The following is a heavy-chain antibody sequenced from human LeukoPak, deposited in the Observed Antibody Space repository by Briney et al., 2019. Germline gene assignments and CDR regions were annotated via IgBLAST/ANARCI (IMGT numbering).Heavy chain of an antibody. CDR2: IYYSGST. D-gene: IGHD1-26*01. CDR1: GGSISSYY. J-gene: IGHJ4*02. CDR3: ARALGAIDDY. Sequence: PETLSLTCTVSGGSISSYYWSWIRQPPGKGLEWIGYIYYSGSTNYNPSLKSRVTISVDTSKNQFSLKLSSVTAADTAVYYCARALGAIDDYWGQGTLVTVSS. V-gene: IGHV4-59*01.